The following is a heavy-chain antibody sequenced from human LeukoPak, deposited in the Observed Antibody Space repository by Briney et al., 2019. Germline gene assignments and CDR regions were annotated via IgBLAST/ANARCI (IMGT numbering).Heavy chain of an antibody. V-gene: IGHV3-23*01. CDR1: GFTSSDYT. CDR2: ISVSDDST. Sequence: GGPLSLSCAASGFTSSDYTRNWVRQAPGKGLEWVSGISVSDDSTYYADPVKGRFTMSRDNSNNMLYLQMNSLRAEDTAVYYCAKAGFGEFRPNWFDPWGQGTLVTVSS. D-gene: IGHD3-10*01. J-gene: IGHJ5*02. CDR3: AKAGFGEFRPNWFDP.